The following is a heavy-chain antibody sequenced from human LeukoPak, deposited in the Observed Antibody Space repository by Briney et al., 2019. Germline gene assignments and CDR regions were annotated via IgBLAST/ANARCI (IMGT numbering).Heavy chain of an antibody. V-gene: IGHV3-23*01. D-gene: IGHD3-16*02. CDR3: AKDQSRGLRLRELSLFDY. CDR2: ISGSGGST. CDR1: GFTFSSYA. J-gene: IGHJ4*02. Sequence: GASLRLSCAASGFTFSSYAMSWVRQAPGKGLEWVSAISGSGGSTYYADSVKGRFTISRDNSKNTLYLQMNSLRAEDTAVYYCAKDQSRGLRLRELSLFDYWGQGTLVTVSS.